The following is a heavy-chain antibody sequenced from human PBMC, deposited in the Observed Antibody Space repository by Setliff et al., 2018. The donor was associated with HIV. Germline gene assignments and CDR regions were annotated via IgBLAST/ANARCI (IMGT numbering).Heavy chain of an antibody. CDR2: TKSKADGGAT. CDR3: TTDLIIRGVIIDGALR. CDR1: GITFGNAW. J-gene: IGHJ4*02. D-gene: IGHD3-10*01. Sequence: PGESLKISCAVSGITFGNAWMSWVRQAPGKGLEWVGRTKSKADGGATDYAAPVKGRFSISRDDSKNMLYLQMNSLETEDTAVYYCTTDLIIRGVIIDGALRWGQGTLVTVSS. V-gene: IGHV3-15*01.